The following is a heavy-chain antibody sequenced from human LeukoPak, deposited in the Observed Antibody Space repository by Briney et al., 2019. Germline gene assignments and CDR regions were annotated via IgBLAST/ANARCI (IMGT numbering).Heavy chain of an antibody. J-gene: IGHJ6*03. CDR3: AKVWSAHPNYYYMDV. CDR1: GFTFSSYW. Sequence: PGGSLRLSCAGSGFTFSSYWMHWVRQAPGKGLVWVSRITSGGSDIVYADSVKGRFTISRDNSKNTLYLQMNSLRAEDTAVYYCAKVWSAHPNYYYMDVWGKGTTVTVSS. CDR2: ITSGGSDI. V-gene: IGHV3-74*01. D-gene: IGHD3-3*01.